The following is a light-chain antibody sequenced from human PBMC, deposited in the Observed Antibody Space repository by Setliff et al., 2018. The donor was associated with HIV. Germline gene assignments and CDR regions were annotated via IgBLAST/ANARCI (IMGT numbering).Light chain of an antibody. CDR3: AAWDDLSSPDVQ. V-gene: IGLV1-47*01. CDR1: SSNIGNNY. J-gene: IGLJ2*01. Sequence: QSALTQPPSVSATPGQTVTMSCSGSSSNIGNNYVYWYQQLPGMAPKLLIYRNNQRPSDVPERLSGSKSGTSASLAISGLRSKDEADYYCAAWDDLSSPDVQFGGGTK. CDR2: RNN.